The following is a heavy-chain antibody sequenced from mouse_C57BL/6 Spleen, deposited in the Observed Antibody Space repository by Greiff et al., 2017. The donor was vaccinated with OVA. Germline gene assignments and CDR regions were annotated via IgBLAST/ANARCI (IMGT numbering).Heavy chain of an antibody. J-gene: IGHJ3*01. Sequence: VQVVESGAELAKPGASVKLSCKASGYTFTSYWMHWVKQRPGQGLEWIGYINPSSGYTKYNQKFKDKATLTADKSSSTAYMQLSSLTYEDSAVYYCARDFDGYCGFAYWGQGTLVTVSA. CDR1: GYTFTSYW. V-gene: IGHV1-7*01. CDR2: INPSSGYT. CDR3: ARDFDGYCGFAY. D-gene: IGHD2-3*01.